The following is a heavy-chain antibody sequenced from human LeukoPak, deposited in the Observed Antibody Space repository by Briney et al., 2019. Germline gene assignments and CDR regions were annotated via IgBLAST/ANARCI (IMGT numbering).Heavy chain of an antibody. CDR1: GFTFSSYG. Sequence: GGSLRPSCAASGFTFSSYGMHWVRQAPGKGLEWVAFIRYDGSNKYYADSVKGRFTISRDNSKNTLYLQMNSLRAEDTAVYYCAKERITMVRGVREFDPWGQGTLVTVSS. V-gene: IGHV3-30*02. CDR3: AKERITMVRGVREFDP. CDR2: IRYDGSNK. D-gene: IGHD3-10*01. J-gene: IGHJ5*02.